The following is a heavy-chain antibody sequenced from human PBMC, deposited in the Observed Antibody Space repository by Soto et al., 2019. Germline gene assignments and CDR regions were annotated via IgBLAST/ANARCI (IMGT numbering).Heavy chain of an antibody. J-gene: IGHJ5*02. CDR1: GGSISSGGYY. CDR3: ARVRGGAERGYWFDP. V-gene: IGHV4-31*03. CDR2: IYHSGST. Sequence: QVQLQESGPGLVKPSQTLSLTCTVSGGSISSGGYYWSWIRQHPGKGLEWIGYIYHSGSTYYNPSRKRRVTISVDTSKNQFSLKLSSVTAADTAVYYCARVRGGAERGYWFDPWGQGTLVTVSS. D-gene: IGHD1-1*01.